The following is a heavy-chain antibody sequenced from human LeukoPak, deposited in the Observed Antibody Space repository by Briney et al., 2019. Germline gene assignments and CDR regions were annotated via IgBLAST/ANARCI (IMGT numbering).Heavy chain of an antibody. CDR3: AKGGWEPRYYFDY. Sequence: SLRLSCAASGFTFDDYAMHWVRQAPGKGLEGVSGISWNSGSIGYADSVKGRSTISRDNAKNSLYLQMNSLRAEDTALYYCAKGGWEPRYYFDYWGQGTLVTVSS. J-gene: IGHJ4*02. V-gene: IGHV3-9*01. CDR2: ISWNSGSI. CDR1: GFTFDDYA. D-gene: IGHD1-26*01.